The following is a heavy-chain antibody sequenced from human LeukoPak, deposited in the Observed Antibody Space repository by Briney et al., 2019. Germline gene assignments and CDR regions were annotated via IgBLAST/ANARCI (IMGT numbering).Heavy chain of an antibody. CDR3: AKEFTKE. Sequence: GGSLRLSCAASGFTFSTYGMSWVRQAPGKGLEWVSGISSSGDSAYYADSVKGRFTISRNKSKSTLFLQMNSLRAEDTALYYCAKEFTKEWGQGTLVTVSS. J-gene: IGHJ4*02. D-gene: IGHD1-1*01. V-gene: IGHV3-23*01. CDR2: ISSSGDSA. CDR1: GFTFSTYG.